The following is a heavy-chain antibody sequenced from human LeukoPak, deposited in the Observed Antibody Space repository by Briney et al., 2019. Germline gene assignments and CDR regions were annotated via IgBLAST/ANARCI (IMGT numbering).Heavy chain of an antibody. CDR3: ARGSSSGNSLGPMDL. V-gene: IGHV3-74*01. CDR1: GFTFSSYA. Sequence: GGPLRLSCAASGFTFSSYAMSWVRQAPGKGLVWVSRIKSDVSSITYADSVKGRFTISGDNAKNTLYLQMNSLRAEDTAVYYCARGSSSGNSLGPMDLWGQGTLVTVSS. CDR2: IKSDVSSI. J-gene: IGHJ5*02. D-gene: IGHD6-19*01.